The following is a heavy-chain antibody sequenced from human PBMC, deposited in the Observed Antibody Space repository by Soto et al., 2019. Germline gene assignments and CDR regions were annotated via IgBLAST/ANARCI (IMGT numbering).Heavy chain of an antibody. CDR2: INPNSGGT. CDR3: ARDRRGYPNYFDY. D-gene: IGHD1-1*01. J-gene: IGHJ4*02. CDR1: AYTFTGYY. Sequence: GASVKVSCKASAYTFTGYYMHWVRQAPGQGLEWMGWINPNSGGTNYAQKFQGWVTMTRDTSISTAYMELSRLRSDDTAVYYCARDRRGYPNYFDYWGQGTLVTVSS. V-gene: IGHV1-2*04.